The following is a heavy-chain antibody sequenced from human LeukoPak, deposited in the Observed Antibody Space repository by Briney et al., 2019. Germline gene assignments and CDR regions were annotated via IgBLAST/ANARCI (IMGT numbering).Heavy chain of an antibody. CDR2: ICPDGTVT. CDR1: GFTFSTYC. Sequence: GGSLRLSCAASGFTFSTYCMHWVRQAPGKGPMWVSRICPDGTVTNYADSVKARFIISSDNARNTVYLQMNSLRVEDTAVYYCVRDFRSADYWGQGTLVTVSS. CDR3: VRDFRSADY. J-gene: IGHJ4*02. V-gene: IGHV3-74*01.